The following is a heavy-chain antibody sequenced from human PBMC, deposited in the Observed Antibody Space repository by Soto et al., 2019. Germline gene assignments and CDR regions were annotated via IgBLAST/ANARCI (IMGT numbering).Heavy chain of an antibody. CDR3: ARDPDEVVGTDYHYYGMDV. J-gene: IGHJ6*02. CDR1: GDTSSNYG. Sequence: QVPLVQSGAEVKKPGSSVKVSCKASGDTSSNYGVSWVRQAPGQGLEWMGGILPVFGTTTYARNFQGRITITADKSMSTVYIELTSLRSDDTATYYCARDPDEVVGTDYHYYGMDVWDQGATVTVSS. CDR2: ILPVFGTT. D-gene: IGHD1-26*01. V-gene: IGHV1-69*06.